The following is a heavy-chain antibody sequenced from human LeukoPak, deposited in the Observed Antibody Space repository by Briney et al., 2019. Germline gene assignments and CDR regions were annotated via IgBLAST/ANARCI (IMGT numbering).Heavy chain of an antibody. CDR2: INPSGGST. Sequence: ASVKVSCKASGYTFTSYYMHWVRQAPGQGLEWMGIINPSGGSTTYAQKLQGRVTMTRDTSTSTVYMQLSSLRSEDTAVYYCTREGLGYCFDYWGQGTLVTVSS. J-gene: IGHJ4*02. CDR3: TREGLGYCFDY. V-gene: IGHV1-46*01. D-gene: IGHD3/OR15-3a*01. CDR1: GYTFTSYY.